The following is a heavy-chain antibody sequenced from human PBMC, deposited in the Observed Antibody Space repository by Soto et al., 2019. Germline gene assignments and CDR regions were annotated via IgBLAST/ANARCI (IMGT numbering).Heavy chain of an antibody. CDR3: ARPNGSGYNYLFRRHAYFFDF. D-gene: IGHD5-12*01. CDR1: GGSISDSSYY. CDR2: IYYSGST. Sequence: SETLSLTCTVSGGSISDSSYYWGWIRQPPGKGLEWIGSIYYSGSTYYNPSLKSRVTISVDTSKNQFSLRLSSVTAADTAVYYCARPNGSGYNYLFRRHAYFFDFWGQGSLVTVSS. J-gene: IGHJ4*02. V-gene: IGHV4-39*01.